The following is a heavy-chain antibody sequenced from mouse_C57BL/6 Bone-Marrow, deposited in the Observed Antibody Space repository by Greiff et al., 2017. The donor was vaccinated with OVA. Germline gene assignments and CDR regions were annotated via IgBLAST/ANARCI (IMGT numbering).Heavy chain of an antibody. V-gene: IGHV4-1*01. CDR1: GIDFSRYW. Sequence: GIDFSRYWMSWVRRAPGQGLEWIGEINPDSSTINYAPSLKDKFIISRDNAKNTLYLQMSKVRSEDTALYYCARNWDVGFDYWGQGTTLTVSS. CDR3: ARNWDVGFDY. J-gene: IGHJ2*01. D-gene: IGHD4-1*01. CDR2: INPDSSTI.